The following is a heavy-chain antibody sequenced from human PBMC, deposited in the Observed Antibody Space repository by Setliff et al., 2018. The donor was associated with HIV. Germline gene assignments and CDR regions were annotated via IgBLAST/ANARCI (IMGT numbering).Heavy chain of an antibody. Sequence: ASVKVSCKASAFTFNIYAIHWVRQAPGQGLEWVGWIHTNTGDPTYAQGFTGRFVFSFDTSVSTAYLQISSLKAEDTAVYYCAREQGSDILTGYYFVDGMDVWGQGTTVTVSS. CDR1: AFTFNIYA. CDR3: AREQGSDILTGYYFVDGMDV. D-gene: IGHD3-9*01. CDR2: IHTNTGDP. V-gene: IGHV7-4-1*02. J-gene: IGHJ6*02.